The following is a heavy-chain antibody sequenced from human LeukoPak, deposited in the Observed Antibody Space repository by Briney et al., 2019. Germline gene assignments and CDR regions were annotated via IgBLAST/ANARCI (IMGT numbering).Heavy chain of an antibody. CDR1: GGSISSSSYY. CDR3: ARRNRGVGTSPDY. Sequence: PSETLSLTCTVSGGSISSSSYYWDWIRQPPGKGLEWIGTMYYTGNTYYNPSLKSRVTTSVDTSKNQFSLRLTSVTAADTAVYYCARRNRGVGTSPDYWGPGTLVTVSS. D-gene: IGHD1-1*01. CDR2: MYYTGNT. V-gene: IGHV4-39*01. J-gene: IGHJ4*02.